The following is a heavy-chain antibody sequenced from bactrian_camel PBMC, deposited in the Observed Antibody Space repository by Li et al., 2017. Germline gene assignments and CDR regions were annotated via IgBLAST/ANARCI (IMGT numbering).Heavy chain of an antibody. D-gene: IGHD2*01. CDR1: GFTFSIVD. Sequence: DVQLVESGGGLVQPGGSLRLSCAASGFTFSIVDMSWVRQAPGKGLEWVSAIYSGDNTLYADSVKGRFTISRDNAKNTLYLQMNSLKTEDSAVYYCSKAVSGCVDSDSSIDSADRGQGTQVTVS. CDR2: IYSGDNT. J-gene: IGHJ4*01. V-gene: IGHV3S10*01.